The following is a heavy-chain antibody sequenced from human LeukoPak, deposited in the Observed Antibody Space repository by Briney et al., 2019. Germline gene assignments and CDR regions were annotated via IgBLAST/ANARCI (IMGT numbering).Heavy chain of an antibody. Sequence: PGGSLRLSCAASGFTVSSNYMSWVRQAPGKGLEWVSVIYSGGSTYYADSVKGRFTISRDNSKNTPYLQMNSLRAEDTAVYYCARSPLRMVREAYFDYWGQGTLVTVSS. CDR2: IYSGGST. J-gene: IGHJ4*02. CDR1: GFTVSSNY. D-gene: IGHD3-10*01. CDR3: ARSPLRMVREAYFDY. V-gene: IGHV3-53*01.